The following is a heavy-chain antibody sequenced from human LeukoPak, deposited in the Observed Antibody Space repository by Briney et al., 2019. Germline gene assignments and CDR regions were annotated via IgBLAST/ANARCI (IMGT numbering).Heavy chain of an antibody. Sequence: TPSETLSLTCTVSGGSISSSSYYWGWIRQPPGKGLEWIGEINHSGSTNYNPSLKSRVTISVDTSKNQFSLKLSSVTAADTAVYYCARDHASNDYGVTRAFDYWGQGTLVTVSS. D-gene: IGHD4-17*01. V-gene: IGHV4-39*07. CDR2: INHSGST. J-gene: IGHJ4*02. CDR1: GGSISSSSYY. CDR3: ARDHASNDYGVTRAFDY.